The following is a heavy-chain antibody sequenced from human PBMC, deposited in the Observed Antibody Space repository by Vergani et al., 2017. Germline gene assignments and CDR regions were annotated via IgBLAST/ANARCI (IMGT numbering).Heavy chain of an antibody. Sequence: VQLVESGGGLVQPGGSLRLSCAASGFTFSSYWMSCVRQAPGKGLEWVANIKQDGSEKYYVDSVKGRFTISRDNAKNSLYLQMNSLRAEDTAVYYCARAGTVWGWEIAMDAWGKGTTVTVSS. CDR2: IKQDGSEK. D-gene: IGHD1-14*01. CDR3: ARAGTVWGWEIAMDA. J-gene: IGHJ6*04. CDR1: GFTFSSYW. V-gene: IGHV3-7*01.